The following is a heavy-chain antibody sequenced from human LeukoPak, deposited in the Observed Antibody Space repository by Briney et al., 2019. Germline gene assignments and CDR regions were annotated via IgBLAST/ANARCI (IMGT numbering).Heavy chain of an antibody. D-gene: IGHD1-26*01. V-gene: IGHV1-8*02. CDR3: ATANSGSYYGRAFDI. J-gene: IGHJ3*02. Sequence: GASVKVSCKASGYILSDYGVTWMRQATGQGLEWMGWMNPNSGNTGYAQKFQGRVTMTRNTSISTAYMELSSLRSEDTAVYYCATANSGSYYGRAFDIWGQGTMVTVSS. CDR2: MNPNSGNT. CDR1: GYILSDYG.